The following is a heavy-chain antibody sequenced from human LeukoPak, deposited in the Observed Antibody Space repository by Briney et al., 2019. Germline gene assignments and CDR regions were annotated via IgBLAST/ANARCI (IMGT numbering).Heavy chain of an antibody. Sequence: ASVKVSCKASGYTFTGYYMHWVRQAPGQGLEWMGWINPNSGGTNNAQKFQGRVTMTRDTSISTAYMELSRLRSDDTAVYYCARGRTYDSSGYYYRGSFYYYYYMDVWGKGTTVTVSS. CDR1: GYTFTGYY. D-gene: IGHD3-22*01. CDR3: ARGRTYDSSGYYYRGSFYYYYYMDV. V-gene: IGHV1-2*02. CDR2: INPNSGGT. J-gene: IGHJ6*03.